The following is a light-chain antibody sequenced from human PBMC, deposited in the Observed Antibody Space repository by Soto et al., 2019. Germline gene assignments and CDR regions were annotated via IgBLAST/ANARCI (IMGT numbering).Light chain of an antibody. J-gene: IGKJ2*01. CDR1: QSINTY. V-gene: IGKV1-39*01. Sequence: DIQMTQSPSSLSASVGDRVTITCRTSQSINTYLNWYQQKPGKAPNLLIYTTSHLHSGVPSRFSGSGSGTDFTLTISSLQPEDFATYFCQQGDSTPYTFGQGTPLEIK. CDR3: QQGDSTPYT. CDR2: TTS.